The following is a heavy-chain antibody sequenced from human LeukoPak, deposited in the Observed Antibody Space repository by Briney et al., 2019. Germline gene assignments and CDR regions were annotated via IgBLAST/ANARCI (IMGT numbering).Heavy chain of an antibody. V-gene: IGHV4-39*01. CDR3: ARLSNYGGHFGDGY. Sequence: PSETLSLTCTVSGGSISGSVYYWGWIRQPPGKGLEWIGSIYYSGSTYYNPSHKSRVTISVDTSKNQFSLRLSSVTAADTSVYYCARLSNYGGHFGDGYWGQGTLVTVSS. CDR1: GGSISGSVYY. J-gene: IGHJ4*02. D-gene: IGHD4-23*01. CDR2: IYYSGST.